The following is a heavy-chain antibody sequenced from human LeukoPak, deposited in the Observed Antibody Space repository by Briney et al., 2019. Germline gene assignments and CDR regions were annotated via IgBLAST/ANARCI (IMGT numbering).Heavy chain of an antibody. Sequence: GASVKVSCKASGYTFTSYYMHWVRQAPGQGLEWMGIINPSGGSTSYAQKFQGRVTMTRDTSTSTAYMELSSLRSEDTAVYYCARDIAGLYSSSFPYYFDYWGQGTLVTVSS. V-gene: IGHV1-46*01. J-gene: IGHJ4*02. CDR2: INPSGGST. D-gene: IGHD6-6*01. CDR1: GYTFTSYY. CDR3: ARDIAGLYSSSFPYYFDY.